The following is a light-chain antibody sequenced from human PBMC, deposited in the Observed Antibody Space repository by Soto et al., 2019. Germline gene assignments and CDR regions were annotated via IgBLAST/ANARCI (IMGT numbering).Light chain of an antibody. CDR1: QGIGNF. CDR2: AAS. CDR3: QQLNLHPLT. Sequence: DIQMTQSPSSLSASVGDRVTVTCRASQGIGNFLAWYQHKPGRVPKLLIYAASALLSGVPSRFSGSGSGTDFTLTISSLQPEDVASYYCQQLNLHPLTFGGGTRVETK. J-gene: IGKJ4*01. V-gene: IGKV1-27*01.